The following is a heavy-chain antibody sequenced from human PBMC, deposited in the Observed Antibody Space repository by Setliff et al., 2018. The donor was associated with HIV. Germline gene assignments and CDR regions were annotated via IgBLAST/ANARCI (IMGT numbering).Heavy chain of an antibody. CDR1: GYSISSGYY. CDR2: IYHSGDT. D-gene: IGHD6-19*01. Sequence: SETLSLTCAVSGYSISSGYYWGWIRQPPGKGLEWIVNIYHSGDTHYNPSLKSRVTISVDTAKNQFSLNLTSVTAADTALYYCARQNSGWGVGLYYFDYWGQGTLVTVSS. V-gene: IGHV4-38-2*01. J-gene: IGHJ4*02. CDR3: ARQNSGWGVGLYYFDY.